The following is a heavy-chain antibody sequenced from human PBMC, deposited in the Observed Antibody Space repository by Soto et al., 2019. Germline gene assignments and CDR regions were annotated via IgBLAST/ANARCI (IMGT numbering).Heavy chain of an antibody. J-gene: IGHJ6*02. V-gene: IGHV4-4*02. CDR1: GGSISSSNW. CDR3: ARQGSNYYYGMDV. CDR2: IYHSGST. Sequence: SETLSLTWAVSGGSISSSNWWSWVRQTPGKGLEWIGEIYHSGSTNYNPSLKSRVTISVDKSKNQFSLKLSSVTAADTAVYYCARQGSNYYYGMDVWGQGTTVTVSS.